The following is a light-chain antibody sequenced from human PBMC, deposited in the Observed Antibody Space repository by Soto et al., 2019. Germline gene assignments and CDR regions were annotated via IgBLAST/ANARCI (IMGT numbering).Light chain of an antibody. CDR1: NSNLGAGYD. J-gene: IGLJ3*02. CDR3: RAYNYTWPSFV. Sequence: QSVLTQPPSVSGAPGQRVTISCTGNNSNLGAGYDVHWYQQLPGAAPKLVIFGNRNRPSGVPERFSGSKSGTSASLAITGLQGEYGYDYYCRAYNYTWPSFVLGEGTRLPFL. V-gene: IGLV1-40*01. CDR2: GNR.